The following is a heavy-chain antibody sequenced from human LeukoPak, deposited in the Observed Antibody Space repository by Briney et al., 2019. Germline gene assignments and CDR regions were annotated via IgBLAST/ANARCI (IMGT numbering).Heavy chain of an antibody. J-gene: IGHJ5*02. CDR3: ARRGKMSSSFRSAFDP. V-gene: IGHV4-34*01. CDR1: GGSFSGYY. CDR2: INHSGST. Sequence: PSETLSLTCAVYGGSFSGYYWSWIRQPPGKGLEWIGEINHSGSTNYNPSLKSRVTISVDTSKNQFSLKLSSVTAADTAVYYCARRGKMSSSFRSAFDPWGQGTLVTVSS. D-gene: IGHD6-6*01.